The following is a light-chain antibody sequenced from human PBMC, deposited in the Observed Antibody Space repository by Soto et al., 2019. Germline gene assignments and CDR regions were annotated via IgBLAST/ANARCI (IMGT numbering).Light chain of an antibody. CDR3: SSYTSSNTWV. J-gene: IGLJ3*02. CDR1: SSDVGGYNY. Sequence: QSALTQPASVSGSPGQSIAISCTGTSSDVGGYNYVAWYQQHPGKAPKLMIYEVTKRPSGVSDRFSASKSGNTASLTISGLQAEDEADYYCSSYTSSNTWVFGGGTKVTVL. CDR2: EVT. V-gene: IGLV2-14*01.